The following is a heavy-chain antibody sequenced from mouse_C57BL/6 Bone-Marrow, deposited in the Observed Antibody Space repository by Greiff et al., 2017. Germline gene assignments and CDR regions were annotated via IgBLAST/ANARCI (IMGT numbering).Heavy chain of an antibody. V-gene: IGHV5-6*01. J-gene: IGHJ3*01. CDR3: ARHDGYSWFAY. CDR1: GFTFSSYG. D-gene: IGHD2-3*01. CDR2: ISSGGRYP. Sequence: EVQLVESGGDLVKPGGSLKLSCAASGFTFSSYGMSWVRQTPDKKLEWVATISSGGRYPYYPDSVKGRFTISRDNAKNTLYLQMSSLKSEDTAMYYCARHDGYSWFAYWGQGTLVTVSA.